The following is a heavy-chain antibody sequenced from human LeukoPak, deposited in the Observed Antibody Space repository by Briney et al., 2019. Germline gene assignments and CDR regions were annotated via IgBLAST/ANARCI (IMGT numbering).Heavy chain of an antibody. V-gene: IGHV4-34*01. J-gene: IGHJ6*02. CDR1: GGSFSGYY. CDR3: ARDLDGMDV. Sequence: SETLSLTCAVYGGSFSGYYWSWIRQPPGKGLEWIGEINHSGSTNYDPSLKSRVTISVDTSKNQFSLKLSPVTAADTAVYYCARDLDGMDVWGQGTTVTVS. CDR2: INHSGST.